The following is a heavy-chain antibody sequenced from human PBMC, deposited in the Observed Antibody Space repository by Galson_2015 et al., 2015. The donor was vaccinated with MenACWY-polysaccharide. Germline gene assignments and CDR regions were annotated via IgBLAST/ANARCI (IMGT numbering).Heavy chain of an antibody. D-gene: IGHD3-10*01. CDR1: GFTFSTYA. CDR3: AKETGCYYDSQRHPMDG. J-gene: IGHJ6*02. CDR2: ISGSGGST. V-gene: IGHV3-23*01. Sequence: SLRLSCAASGFTFSTYAMSWVRQAPGKGLEWVSAISGSGGSTFHADFLKGRFTISRDNSMNTLYLQMNSLRAEDTAVYYCAKETGCYYDSQRHPMDGWGQGTTVTVSS.